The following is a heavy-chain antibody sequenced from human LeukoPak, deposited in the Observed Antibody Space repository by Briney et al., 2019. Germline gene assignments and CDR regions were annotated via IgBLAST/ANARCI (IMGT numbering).Heavy chain of an antibody. Sequence: SETLSLTCSVSGGSINNYYWSWIRQPPGQGLEWIGEITHSGSTTYNPSLKSRVTISVDTSKNQFSLKLSSVTAADTAVYYCARRGSKKSGSGSYRYWGQGTLVTVSS. D-gene: IGHD3-10*01. J-gene: IGHJ4*02. CDR3: ARRGSKKSGSGSYRY. CDR1: GGSINNYY. V-gene: IGHV4-34*01. CDR2: ITHSGST.